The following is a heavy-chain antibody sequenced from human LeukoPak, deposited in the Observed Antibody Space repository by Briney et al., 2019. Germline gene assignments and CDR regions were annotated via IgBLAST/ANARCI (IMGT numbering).Heavy chain of an antibody. CDR2: ISSSSSYI. J-gene: IGHJ4*02. CDR3: ARDGGYSGYDSDY. V-gene: IGHV3-21*01. CDR1: GFTFSSYS. D-gene: IGHD5-12*01. Sequence: NSGGSLRLSCAASGFTFSSYSMNWVRQAPGKGLEWVSSISSSSSYIYYADSVKGRFTISRDNAKNSLYLQMNSLRAEDTAVYYCARDGGYSGYDSDYWGQGTLVTVSS.